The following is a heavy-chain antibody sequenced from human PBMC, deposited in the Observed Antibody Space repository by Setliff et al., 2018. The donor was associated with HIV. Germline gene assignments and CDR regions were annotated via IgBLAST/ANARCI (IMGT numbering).Heavy chain of an antibody. Sequence: PSETLSLTCTVSAASIRSHYWSWIRQSPGKGLEWIGYIHHSGGTQYNPSLMSRLTMSVDSSKNPFSLSLSSVTAADTAVYYCARLPDINSWPFDYWARGTLVTVSS. CDR3: ARLPDINSWPFDY. D-gene: IGHD6-13*01. J-gene: IGHJ4*02. CDR2: IHHSGGT. CDR1: AASIRSHY. V-gene: IGHV4-59*11.